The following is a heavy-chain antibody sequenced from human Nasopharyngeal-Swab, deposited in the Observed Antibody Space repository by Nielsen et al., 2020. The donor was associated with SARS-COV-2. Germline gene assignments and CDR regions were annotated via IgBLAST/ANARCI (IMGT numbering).Heavy chain of an antibody. J-gene: IGHJ2*01. CDR3: ARDHGLLWIKPYWYFDL. CDR1: GYTFTSYY. D-gene: IGHD3-10*01. Sequence: ASVKVSCKASGYTFTSYYMHWVRQAPGQGLEWMGIINPSGGSTSYAQKFQGRVTMTRDTSTSTVYMELSSLRSEDTAAYYCARDHGLLWIKPYWYFDLWGRGTLVTVSS. CDR2: INPSGGST. V-gene: IGHV1-46*01.